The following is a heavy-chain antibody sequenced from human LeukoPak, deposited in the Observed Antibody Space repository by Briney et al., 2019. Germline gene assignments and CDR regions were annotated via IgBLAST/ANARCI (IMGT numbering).Heavy chain of an antibody. Sequence: PGESLRLSCAASGFTFSSYWMHWVRQAPGKGLVWVSRISNEGTATRYADSVKGRSTISRDNANNTLLLQMNSLRAEDTAVYYCARDNTWNYPDFWGQGTLVTVPS. V-gene: IGHV3-74*01. J-gene: IGHJ4*02. D-gene: IGHD1-7*01. CDR3: ARDNTWNYPDF. CDR1: GFTFSSYW. CDR2: ISNEGTAT.